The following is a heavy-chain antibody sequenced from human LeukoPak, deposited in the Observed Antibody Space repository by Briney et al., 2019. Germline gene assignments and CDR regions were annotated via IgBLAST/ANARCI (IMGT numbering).Heavy chain of an antibody. D-gene: IGHD3-10*01. V-gene: IGHV1-8*02. CDR2: MNPNSGNA. CDR1: GGTFSSYD. CDR3: ARGIVKFGGYQTSSFFDY. J-gene: IGHJ4*02. Sequence: GASVKVSCKASGGTFSSYDINWVRQATGQGLEWMGWMNPNSGNAGYAQKFQGRVTMTRNTSISTAYMELSSLRSEDTAVYYCARGIVKFGGYQTSSFFDYWGQGTLVTVSS.